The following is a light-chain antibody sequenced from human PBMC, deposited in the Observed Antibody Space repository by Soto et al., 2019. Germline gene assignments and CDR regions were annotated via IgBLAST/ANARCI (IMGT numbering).Light chain of an antibody. J-gene: IGKJ4*01. V-gene: IGKV1-16*01. CDR3: QQYERYNPS. CDR2: DAT. CDR1: QNINSY. Sequence: DIQMTQSPSSLSASVGDRVTIICRARQNINSYLAWFQQKPGKAPKSLIYDATSLQSGVPSRFSGSGSGTDFSRTISSLQPEDAATYYCQQYERYNPSFGGGTKLEI.